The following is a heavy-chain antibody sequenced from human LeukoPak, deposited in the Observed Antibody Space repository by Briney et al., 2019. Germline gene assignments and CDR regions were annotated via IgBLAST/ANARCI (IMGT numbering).Heavy chain of an antibody. D-gene: IGHD3-22*01. CDR3: ARHTYYDTHGFHLGWFDP. CDR2: VYYTGST. J-gene: IGHJ5*02. CDR1: GGSISPYY. V-gene: IGHV4-59*08. Sequence: PSETLSLTCTVSGGSISPYYWSWIRQPPGKALEWIVSVYYTGSTKYDPSLNSRLTISVDTSKNQFALMLTSVTAADTAVYYCARHTYYDTHGFHLGWFDPWGQGSLVTVSS.